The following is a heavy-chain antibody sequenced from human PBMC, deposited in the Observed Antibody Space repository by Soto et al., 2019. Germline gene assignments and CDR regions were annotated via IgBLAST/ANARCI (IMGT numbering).Heavy chain of an antibody. Sequence: EGQLVESGGGLVEPGGSLRLSCAASGFNFNIAWMNWVRQAPGKGLEWLGRIKSKGGGETTDYAAFVKGRFTISRDDSKKTLYLQTTLPESEDTAVYYCTHVLALHPTDAFDIWGQGTMVTVSS. CDR2: IKSKGGGETT. CDR1: GFNFNIAW. D-gene: IGHD3-3*02. CDR3: THVLALHPTDAFDI. J-gene: IGHJ3*02. V-gene: IGHV3-15*01.